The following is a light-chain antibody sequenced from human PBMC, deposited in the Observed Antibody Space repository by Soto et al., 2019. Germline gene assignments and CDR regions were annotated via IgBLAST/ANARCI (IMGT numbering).Light chain of an antibody. J-gene: IGLJ1*01. CDR1: SSDIGGYNY. Sequence: QSALTQPRSVSGSPGQSVAISCTGTSSDIGGYNYVSWYQQHPGRAPKLVIYHVSKRPSGVPDRFSGSKSGNTASLTISGLQAEDEADYSCSSFAGGPYVFGTGTKVTVL. CDR3: SSFAGGPYV. V-gene: IGLV2-11*01. CDR2: HVS.